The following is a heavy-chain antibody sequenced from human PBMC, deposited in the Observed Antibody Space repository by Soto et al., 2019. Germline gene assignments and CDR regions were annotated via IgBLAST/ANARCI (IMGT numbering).Heavy chain of an antibody. Sequence: PGGSLRLSCAASGFTVSSNYMSWVRQAPGKGLEWVSLIYSGGSTYYADSVKGRFTISRDNAKNSLYLQMNSLRAEDTAVYYCARDRTYYYDSSGYYQAYPRLFDYWGQGTLVTVS. V-gene: IGHV3-66*01. D-gene: IGHD3-22*01. CDR1: GFTVSSNY. J-gene: IGHJ4*02. CDR2: IYSGGST. CDR3: ARDRTYYYDSSGYYQAYPRLFDY.